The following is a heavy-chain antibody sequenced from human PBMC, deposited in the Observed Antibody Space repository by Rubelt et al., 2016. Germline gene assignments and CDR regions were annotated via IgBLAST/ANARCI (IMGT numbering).Heavy chain of an antibody. D-gene: IGHD5-12*01. J-gene: IGHJ5*02. CDR1: GGSFSGYY. V-gene: IGHV4-34*01. CDR2: INHSGST. CDR3: ARTDSGYDWGHNWFDP. Sequence: QVQLQQWGAGLLKPSETLSLTCAVYGGSFSGYYWSWIRQPPGKGLEWIGEINHSGSTNYNPSLKIRVTISVDTSHNQFSLKLSSVTAADTAVYYCARTDSGYDWGHNWFDPWGQGTLVTVSS.